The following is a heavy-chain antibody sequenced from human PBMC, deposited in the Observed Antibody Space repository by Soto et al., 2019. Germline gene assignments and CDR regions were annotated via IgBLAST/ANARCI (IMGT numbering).Heavy chain of an antibody. D-gene: IGHD6-13*01. CDR1: GGSISSGGYY. Sequence: QVQLQESGPGLVKPSQTLSLTCTVSGGSISSGGYYWSWIRQHPGKGLEWIGYIYYSGSTYYNPSPKRRVTRSVDPDKNRFSLKLSSVTAADTAVYYCARVIVTLAAAGKGGSRWLDPWGQGTLVTVSS. CDR2: IYYSGST. CDR3: ARVIVTLAAAGKGGSRWLDP. J-gene: IGHJ5*02. V-gene: IGHV4-31*03.